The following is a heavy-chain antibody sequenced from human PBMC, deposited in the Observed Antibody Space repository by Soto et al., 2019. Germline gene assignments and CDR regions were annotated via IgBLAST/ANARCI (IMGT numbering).Heavy chain of an antibody. D-gene: IGHD6-13*01. CDR2: IIPIFGTA. J-gene: IGHJ4*02. Sequence: GASVKVSCKASGGTFSSYAISWVRQAPGQGLEWMGGIIPIFGTANYAQKFQGRVTITADESTSTAYMELSSLRSEDTAVYYCASWAAGTNYFDYWGQGTLVTVSS. V-gene: IGHV1-69*13. CDR3: ASWAAGTNYFDY. CDR1: GGTFSSYA.